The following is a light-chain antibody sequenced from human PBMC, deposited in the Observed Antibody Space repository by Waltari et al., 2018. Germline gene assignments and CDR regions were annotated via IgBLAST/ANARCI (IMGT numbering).Light chain of an antibody. CDR1: QSVGRF. J-gene: IGKJ1*01. Sequence: EIVLTQSPSTLSLSPGERATLSCRASQSVGRFLAWYQQKPGQAPRLLIYHAYIRATGIPDRFSGSGSGTDFSLTISGLEPEDFAVYYCQKYVNLPATFGQGTKVEIK. CDR2: HAY. V-gene: IGKV3-20*01. CDR3: QKYVNLPAT.